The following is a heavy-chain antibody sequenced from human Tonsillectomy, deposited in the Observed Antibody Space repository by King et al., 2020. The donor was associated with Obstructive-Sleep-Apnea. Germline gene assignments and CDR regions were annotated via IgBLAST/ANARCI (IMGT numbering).Heavy chain of an antibody. J-gene: IGHJ4*02. CDR2: ISPNSGGT. CDR3: ARVKATTVLTPWVDY. D-gene: IGHD4-23*01. CDR1: GYTFTGYY. V-gene: IGHV1-2*02. Sequence: VQLVESGAEVKKPGASVKVSCKASGYTFTGYYMHWVRQAPGQGLEWMGWISPNSGGTNYAQKFQGRVTMTRDTSISTAYMEVSRLRSDDTAVYYCARVKATTVLTPWVDYWGQGTLVTVSS.